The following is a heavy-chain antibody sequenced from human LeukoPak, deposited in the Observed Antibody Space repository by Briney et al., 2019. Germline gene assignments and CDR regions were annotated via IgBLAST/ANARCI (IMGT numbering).Heavy chain of an antibody. J-gene: IGHJ3*02. CDR1: GYTFTDYY. Sequence: ASVKVSCKASGYTFTDYYMHWVRQAPGQGLEWLGWINPNSGGTNYPPKFQGRLTMTRDTSISTAYMELTRLTSDDTAVYCCAREGPRSKGSGGAAFHIWGQGTMVTVSS. D-gene: IGHD6-19*01. CDR3: AREGPRSKGSGGAAFHI. CDR2: INPNSGGT. V-gene: IGHV1-2*02.